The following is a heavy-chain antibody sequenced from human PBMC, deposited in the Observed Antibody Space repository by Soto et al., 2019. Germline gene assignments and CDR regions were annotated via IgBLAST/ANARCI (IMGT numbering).Heavy chain of an antibody. D-gene: IGHD6-13*01. CDR3: ALEGTGIAAAGTNYYGMDV. J-gene: IGHJ6*02. V-gene: IGHV3-21*01. Sequence: EVQLVESGGGLVKPGGSLRLSCAASGFTFSSYSMNWVRQAPGKGLEWVSSISSSSSYIYYADSVKGRFTISRDNAKNSLYLQMNSLRAEDTAVYYCALEGTGIAAAGTNYYGMDVWGQGTTVTVSS. CDR1: GFTFSSYS. CDR2: ISSSSSYI.